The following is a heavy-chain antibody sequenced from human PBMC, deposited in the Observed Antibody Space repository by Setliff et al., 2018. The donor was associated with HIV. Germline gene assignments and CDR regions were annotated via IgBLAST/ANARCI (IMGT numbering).Heavy chain of an antibody. CDR3: ARDVSWRVRTYIDY. CDR1: GFTVSSNY. CDR2: ISSGSGST. V-gene: IGHV3-53*01. Sequence: GGSLRLSCAASGFTVSSNYMSWVRQAPGKGLEWVSLISSGSGSTYYADSVRGRFTISRDNSKNTLYLQMNSLTAEDTAVYYCARDVSWRVRTYIDYWGQGALVTVSS. D-gene: IGHD3-3*01. J-gene: IGHJ4*02.